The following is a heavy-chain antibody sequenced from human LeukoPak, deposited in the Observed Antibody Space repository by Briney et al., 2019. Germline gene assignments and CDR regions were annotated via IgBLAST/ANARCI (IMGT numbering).Heavy chain of an antibody. J-gene: IGHJ4*02. Sequence: GGSLRLSCAASGFTFSDYYMTWIRQAPGKGLEWVSYISSSGSTIKYADSVKGRFTMSRDNAKNSLYLQMNSLRAEDTAVYYCAREGDNGSGSYYPFDYWGQGTLVTVSS. CDR2: ISSSGSTI. V-gene: IGHV3-11*01. CDR1: GFTFSDYY. D-gene: IGHD3-10*01. CDR3: AREGDNGSGSYYPFDY.